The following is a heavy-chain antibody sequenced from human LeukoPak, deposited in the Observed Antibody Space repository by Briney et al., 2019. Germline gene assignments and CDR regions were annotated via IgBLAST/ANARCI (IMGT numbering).Heavy chain of an antibody. CDR1: GGSFSSYY. V-gene: IGHV4-34*01. J-gene: IGHJ4*02. CDR3: ASRRAVAGRGDYFDY. Sequence: SETLSLTCAVYGGSFSSYYWSWIRQPPGKGLEWIGEINHSGTPNYNPSLKSRVTISVDTSKNQFSLRLNSVTAADTAVYYCASRRAVAGRGDYFDYWGQGTLVTVSS. CDR2: INHSGTP. D-gene: IGHD6-19*01.